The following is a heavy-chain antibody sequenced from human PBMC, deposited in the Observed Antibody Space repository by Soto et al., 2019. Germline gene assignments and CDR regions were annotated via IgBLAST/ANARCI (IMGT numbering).Heavy chain of an antibody. D-gene: IGHD2-2*01. CDR1: GYTFTSYG. CDR2: ISAYNGNT. V-gene: IGHV1-18*04. CDR3: ARDEGYCSSTSCSFTYYYYYYGMDV. J-gene: IGHJ6*02. Sequence: EASVKVSCKASGYTFTSYGISWVRQAPGQGLEWMGWISAYNGNTNYAQKLQGRVTMTTDTSTSTAYMELRSLRSDDTAVYYCARDEGYCSSTSCSFTYYYYYYGMDVWGQGTTVTAP.